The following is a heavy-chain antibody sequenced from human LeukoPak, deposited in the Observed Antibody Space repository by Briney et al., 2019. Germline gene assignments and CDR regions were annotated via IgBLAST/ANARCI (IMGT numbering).Heavy chain of an antibody. CDR1: GGSFSGYY. CDR2: INHSGST. V-gene: IGHV4-34*01. D-gene: IGHD6-6*01. Sequence: SETLSLTCAVYGGSFSGYYWSWIRQPPGKGLEWIGEINHSGSTNYNPSLKSRVTISVGTSKNQFSLKLSSATAADTAVYYCARAPSYSSSYDYWGQGTLVTVSS. CDR3: ARAPSYSSSYDY. J-gene: IGHJ4*02.